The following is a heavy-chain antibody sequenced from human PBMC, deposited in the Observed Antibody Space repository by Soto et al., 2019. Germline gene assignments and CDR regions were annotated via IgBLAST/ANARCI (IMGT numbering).Heavy chain of an antibody. CDR2: IYHSGST. J-gene: IGHJ4*02. CDR1: GGSISSSNW. CDR3: ARFPHSSSLAY. Sequence: QVQLQESGPGLVKPSGTLSLTCAVSGGSISSSNWWSWVRQPPGKGLEWIGEIYHSGSTNDNPSLKSRITISVDKSKTQFPLKLSTVTAADPAVYYCARFPHSSSLAYWGQGTLVTVSS. V-gene: IGHV4-4*02. D-gene: IGHD6-13*01.